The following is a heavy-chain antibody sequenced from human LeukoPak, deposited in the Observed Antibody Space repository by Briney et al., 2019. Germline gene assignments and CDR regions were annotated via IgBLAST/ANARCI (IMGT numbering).Heavy chain of an antibody. D-gene: IGHD2-8*02. CDR2: INPNSGGT. Sequence: ASVKVSCKPSAYTFTGNYVHWVRQAPGQGLEWMGWINPNSGGTNYAQKFQGRVTMTSDTSISTVYMELSRLKSDDTAVYYCATELVARGPAFDMWGQGTMVTVAS. J-gene: IGHJ3*02. V-gene: IGHV1-2*02. CDR1: AYTFTGNY. CDR3: ATELVARGPAFDM.